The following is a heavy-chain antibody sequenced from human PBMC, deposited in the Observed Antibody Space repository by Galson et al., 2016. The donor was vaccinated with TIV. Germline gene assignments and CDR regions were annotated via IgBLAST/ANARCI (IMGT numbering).Heavy chain of an antibody. V-gene: IGHV3-11*01. Sequence: LRLSCAASGFTFSDYFMNWIRQAPGKGLEWISYISSSGITTHYADSVKGRFTISRDNAKNSLYLQMNSLTADDTAMYYCAGMITVTDPFDQWGQGTLVTVSS. J-gene: IGHJ4*02. D-gene: IGHD4-17*01. CDR1: GFTFSDYF. CDR2: ISSSGITT. CDR3: AGMITVTDPFDQ.